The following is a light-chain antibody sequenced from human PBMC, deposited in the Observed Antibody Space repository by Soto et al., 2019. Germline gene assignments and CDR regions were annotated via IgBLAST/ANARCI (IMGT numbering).Light chain of an antibody. CDR2: WAS. Sequence: DIVMTQSPDSLAVSLGERATINCKSSQSVLYSSNNKNDLAWYQQRPGQPPKLLIYWASTRESGVPDRFSGSGSGKDFTLTITSLQAEDVAVYYCQQYESTPPTFGQGTKLEIK. J-gene: IGKJ2*01. CDR3: QQYESTPPT. V-gene: IGKV4-1*01. CDR1: QSVLYSSNNKND.